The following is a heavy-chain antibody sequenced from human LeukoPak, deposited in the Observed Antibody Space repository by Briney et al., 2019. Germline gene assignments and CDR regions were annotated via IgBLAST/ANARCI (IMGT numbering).Heavy chain of an antibody. CDR1: GITSDDYA. CDR2: ISRNSDTI. V-gene: IGHV3-9*02. D-gene: IGHD4-23*01. J-gene: IGHJ3*02. Sequence: PGRSLRLSCAASGITSDDYAMHWARQARGKGLEWVSGISRNSDTIEYADSVKGRFTISRDNAKNSLYLKINSLRIEDMALYYCAKSYINYGGNSADAFDIWGQGTMVTVSS. CDR3: AKSYINYGGNSADAFDI.